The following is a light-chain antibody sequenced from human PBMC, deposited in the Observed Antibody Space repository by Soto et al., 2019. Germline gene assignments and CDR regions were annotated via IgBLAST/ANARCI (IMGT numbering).Light chain of an antibody. CDR2: DAS. J-gene: IGKJ1*01. Sequence: DIQMTQSPFTLSASVGDRVTITCRASQSISSWLAWYRQKPGKAPKVLVYDASSLKSGVPSRFSGSGSETEFTLTISSLQPDDFATYYCQQYKNYSPTFGQGTKVEIK. CDR3: QQYKNYSPT. V-gene: IGKV1-5*01. CDR1: QSISSW.